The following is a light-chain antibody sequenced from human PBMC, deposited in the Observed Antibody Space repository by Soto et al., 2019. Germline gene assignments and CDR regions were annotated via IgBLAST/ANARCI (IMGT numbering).Light chain of an antibody. CDR3: QQHGHWPIT. CDR1: QSVNSNY. J-gene: IGKJ5*01. Sequence: EIVLTQSPATLSLSPGERATLSCRASQSVNSNYLAWYQQKPGQAPRLLIYGISKRATDIPDRFSGSGSGTEFTLTISSLQPEDFATYYCQQHGHWPITFGQGTLLEVK. V-gene: IGKV3-20*01. CDR2: GIS.